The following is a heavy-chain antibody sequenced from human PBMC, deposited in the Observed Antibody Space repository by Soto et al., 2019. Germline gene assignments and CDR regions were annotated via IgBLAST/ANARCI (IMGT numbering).Heavy chain of an antibody. CDR1: GFTFSTYW. V-gene: IGHV3-7*01. CDR3: ARGGSESDY. J-gene: IGHJ4*02. CDR2: IKEDGSDK. Sequence: EVQLVESGGGLVQPGGSLRLSCAAYGFTFSTYWMTWVRQAPGKGLEWVANIKEDGSDKNYVDSVKGRFTISRDNAKNSLYLQMNSLRVEDTALYYCARGGSESDYWGQGTLVIVSS.